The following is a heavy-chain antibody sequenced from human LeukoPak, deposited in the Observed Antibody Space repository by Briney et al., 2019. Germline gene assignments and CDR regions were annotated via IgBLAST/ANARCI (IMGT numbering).Heavy chain of an antibody. Sequence: PGGSLRLSCAASGFTFDDYGMNWVRQAPGKGLEWVSDIDWNGGSTGYADSVKGRFTISRDNAKNSLYLQMNSLRVEDTALYYCARAHGEWELARFDPWGQGTLVTVSS. D-gene: IGHD1-26*01. V-gene: IGHV3-20*04. CDR3: ARAHGEWELARFDP. CDR2: IDWNGGST. J-gene: IGHJ5*02. CDR1: GFTFDDYG.